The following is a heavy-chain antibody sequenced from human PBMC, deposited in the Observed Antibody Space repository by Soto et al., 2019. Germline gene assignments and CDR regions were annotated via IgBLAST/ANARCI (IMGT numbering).Heavy chain of an antibody. CDR1: GGSISSGDYY. D-gene: IGHD3-10*01. CDR3: AGDPSTMVRGVYGLGFDP. CDR2: IYYSGST. J-gene: IGHJ5*02. Sequence: QVQLQESGPGLVKPSQTLSLTCTVSGGSISSGDYYWSWIRQPPGKSLEWIGYIYYSGSTYYNPSLNSRVIISVDTSKNQFAMKLSSVTAADTAVYYCAGDPSTMVRGVYGLGFDPWGQGTLVTVSS. V-gene: IGHV4-30-4*01.